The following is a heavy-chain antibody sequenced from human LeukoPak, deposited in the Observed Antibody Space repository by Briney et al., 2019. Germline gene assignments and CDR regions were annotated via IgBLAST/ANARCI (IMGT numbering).Heavy chain of an antibody. D-gene: IGHD3-10*01. V-gene: IGHV4-34*01. CDR1: GFTFSDYY. Sequence: PGGSLRLSCAASGFTFSDYYMSWIRQPPGKGLEWIGEINHSGSTNYNPSLKSRVTISVDTSKNQFSLKLSSVTAADTAVYYCARGNTYYYGSGSRTKPMDVWGKGTTVTVSS. J-gene: IGHJ6*03. CDR2: INHSGST. CDR3: ARGNTYYYGSGSRTKPMDV.